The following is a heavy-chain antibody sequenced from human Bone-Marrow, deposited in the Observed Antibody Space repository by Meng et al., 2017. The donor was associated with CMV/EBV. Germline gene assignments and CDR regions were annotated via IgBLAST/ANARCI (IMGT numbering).Heavy chain of an antibody. Sequence: GQVVESGGGVVQPGGSLRLSCAASGFTFSSYGMHWVRQAPGKGLEWVAFIRYDGSNKYYADSVKGRFTISRDNSKNTLYLQMNSLRAEDTAVYYCAKGGYGDYNWFDPWGQGTLVTVSS. CDR2: IRYDGSNK. CDR1: GFTFSSYG. J-gene: IGHJ5*02. D-gene: IGHD4-17*01. CDR3: AKGGYGDYNWFDP. V-gene: IGHV3-30*02.